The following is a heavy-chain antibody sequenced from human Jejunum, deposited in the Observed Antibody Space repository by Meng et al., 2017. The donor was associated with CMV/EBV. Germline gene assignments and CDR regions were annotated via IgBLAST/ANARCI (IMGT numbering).Heavy chain of an antibody. CDR3: AREVKWLDY. Sequence: LSCTASRITFSNYIMHWCRQAPGKGLEWVAVISNDGNNIHYADSVQGRFTISRDNGKSTMYLQMNSLRTEDTAVYYCAREVKWLDYWGQGTLVTVSS. CDR2: ISNDGNNI. CDR1: RITFSNYI. D-gene: IGHD2-8*01. J-gene: IGHJ4*02. V-gene: IGHV3-30*03.